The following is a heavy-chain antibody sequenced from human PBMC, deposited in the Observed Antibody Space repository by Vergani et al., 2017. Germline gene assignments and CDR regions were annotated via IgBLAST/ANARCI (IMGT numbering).Heavy chain of an antibody. J-gene: IGHJ6*02. V-gene: IGHV1-69*13. CDR1: GGPFKNSA. D-gene: IGHD2-2*01. CDR3: VSGELYARDHYGVDV. CDR2: IITFFGTT. Sequence: QVQLVQSGAEVKKPGSSVKVSCKASGGPFKNSAFSWVRQVPGQGLEWMGRIITFFGTTDYAQKFQGRFTIIADEFTKTVDMQLSNLRSEDTAVYYCVSGELYARDHYGVDVWGRGTTVTVSS.